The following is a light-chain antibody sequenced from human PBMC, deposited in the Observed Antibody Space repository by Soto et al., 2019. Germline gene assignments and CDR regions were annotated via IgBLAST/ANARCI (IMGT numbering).Light chain of an antibody. CDR3: QQYNSYWT. CDR2: KAS. V-gene: IGKV1-5*03. J-gene: IGKJ1*01. CDR1: QTISSW. Sequence: DIQMTQSPSTLSASVGDRVTITCRASQTISSWLAWYQQKPGKAPKLLIYKASTLKSGVPSRFSGSASGTEFTLTISALQPDDFATYYCQQYNSYWTFGQGTKVDIK.